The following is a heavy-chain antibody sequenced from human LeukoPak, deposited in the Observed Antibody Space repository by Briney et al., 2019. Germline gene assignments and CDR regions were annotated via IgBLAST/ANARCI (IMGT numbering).Heavy chain of an antibody. Sequence: PGGSLRLSCAASGFTFSSYNMNWVRQAPGKGLEWVSYITSSSTTIYYADSVKGRFTISRDNARNSLYLHMNSLRAEDTAVYYCARVQGTYYYERTYYMDVWGKGATVTVSS. CDR2: ITSSSTTI. D-gene: IGHD3-22*01. V-gene: IGHV3-48*04. J-gene: IGHJ6*03. CDR3: ARVQGTYYYERTYYMDV. CDR1: GFTFSSYN.